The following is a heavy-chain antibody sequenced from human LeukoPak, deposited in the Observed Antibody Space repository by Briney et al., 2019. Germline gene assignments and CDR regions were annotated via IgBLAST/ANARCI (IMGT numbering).Heavy chain of an antibody. J-gene: IGHJ5*02. CDR3: ATFPYYDFWSATDP. D-gene: IGHD3-3*01. CDR1: GGSISSSSYY. Sequence: PSETLSLTCTVSGGSISSSSYYWGWIRQPPGKGLEWIGSIYYSGSTYYNPSLKSRVTISVDTSKNQFSLKLSSVTAADTAVYYCATFPYYDFWSATDPWXXXTLVTVSS. V-gene: IGHV4-39*01. CDR2: IYYSGST.